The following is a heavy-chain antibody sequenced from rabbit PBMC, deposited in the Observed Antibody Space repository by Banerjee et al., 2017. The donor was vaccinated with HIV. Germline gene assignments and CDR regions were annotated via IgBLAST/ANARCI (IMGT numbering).Heavy chain of an antibody. CDR1: GFAFSSYW. Sequence: QEQLVESGGGLVQPGGSLKLSCKASGFAFSSYWMSWVRQAPGKGLEWIGCIYTGDGSTYYASWAKGRFTISKTSSTTVTLQMTSLTAADTATYFCARDLDGVIGWNLGWWGQGTLVTVS. CDR2: IYTGDGST. V-gene: IGHV1S45*01. CDR3: ARDLDGVIGWNLGW. D-gene: IGHD4-1*01. J-gene: IGHJ3*01.